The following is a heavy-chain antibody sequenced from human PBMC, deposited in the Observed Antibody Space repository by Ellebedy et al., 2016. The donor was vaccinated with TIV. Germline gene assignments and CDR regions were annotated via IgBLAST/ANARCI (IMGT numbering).Heavy chain of an antibody. CDR3: ARELDIVVVVAATPLGY. CDR2: FDPEDGET. CDR1: GYTLTELS. J-gene: IGHJ4*02. D-gene: IGHD2-15*01. Sequence: ASVKVSCKVSGYTLTELSMHWVRQAPGKGLEWMGGFDPEDGETIYAQKFQGRVTMTEDTSTDTAYMELSRLRSDDTAVYYCARELDIVVVVAATPLGYWGQGTLVTVSS. V-gene: IGHV1-24*01.